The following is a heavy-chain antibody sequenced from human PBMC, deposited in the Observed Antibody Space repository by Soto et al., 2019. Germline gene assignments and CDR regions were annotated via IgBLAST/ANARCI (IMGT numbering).Heavy chain of an antibody. CDR1: GFSFSRYA. V-gene: IGHV3-23*01. CDR3: ARDGVYSDGLWLVAN. CDR2: MTGSGGDI. J-gene: IGHJ4*02. D-gene: IGHD5-12*01. Sequence: EVQLLESGGGLVQPGGSLRLSCAASGFSFSRYAMMWVRQAPGKGQEWVAGMTGSGGDIRYADSVKGRFTISKDNSKNTLYLQINSLRGEVTAIYYCARDGVYSDGLWLVANWGQGTLVTVSS.